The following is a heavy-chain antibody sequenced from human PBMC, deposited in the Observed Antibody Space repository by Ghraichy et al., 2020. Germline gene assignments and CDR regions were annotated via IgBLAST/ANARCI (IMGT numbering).Heavy chain of an antibody. V-gene: IGHV3-23*01. CDR2: ISGSGGST. CDR3: AIPRQLTVTQYYFDY. D-gene: IGHD4-17*01. J-gene: IGHJ4*02. CDR1: GFTFSSYA. Sequence: GGSLRLSCAASGFTFSSYAMSWVRQAPGKGLEWVSAISGSGGSTYYADSVKGRFTISRDNSKNTLYLQMNSLRAEDTAVYYCAIPRQLTVTQYYFDYWGQGTLVTVSS.